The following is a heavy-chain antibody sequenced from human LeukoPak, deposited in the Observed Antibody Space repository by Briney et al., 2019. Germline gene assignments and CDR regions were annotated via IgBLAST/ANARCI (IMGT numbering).Heavy chain of an antibody. CDR3: ARAAFDSIGYYLFDY. D-gene: IGHD3-22*01. Sequence: PGGSLRLSCAASGFSFSSYGMHWVRQAPGKGLDWVAVIWYGGTNDYYADSVKGRFTISRDNSRNTLYLQMNSLRTEDTAVYSCARAAFDSIGYYLFDYWGQGTLVTVSS. V-gene: IGHV3-33*01. CDR1: GFSFSSYG. CDR2: IWYGGTND. J-gene: IGHJ4*02.